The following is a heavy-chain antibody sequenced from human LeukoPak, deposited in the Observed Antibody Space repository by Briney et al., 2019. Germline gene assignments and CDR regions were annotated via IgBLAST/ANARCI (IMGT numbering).Heavy chain of an antibody. J-gene: IGHJ4*02. CDR2: ISGSGGST. CDR1: GFTFSSYA. Sequence: GGSLRLSCAASGFTFSSYAMSWVRQAPGKGLEWVSAISGSGGSTYYADSVKGRFTISRDNSKNTLYLQMNSLRAEDTAVYYCAKFPIYGSGRPPSYYWGQGTLVTVSS. CDR3: AKFPIYGSGRPPSYY. V-gene: IGHV3-23*01. D-gene: IGHD3-10*01.